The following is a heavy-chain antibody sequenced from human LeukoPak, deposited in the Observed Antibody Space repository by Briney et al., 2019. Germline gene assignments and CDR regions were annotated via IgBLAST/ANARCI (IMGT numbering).Heavy chain of an antibody. Sequence: ASVKVSCKTSGYTFTGYYMKWVRQAPGQGLEWMGWIHPNSGGTNYAPKFQGRITLTRDTSISTAYMELSSLRSDDTAVYYRASWQEGSGTYYIDYWGQGTLVTVSS. D-gene: IGHD3-10*01. CDR1: GYTFTGYY. CDR2: IHPNSGGT. J-gene: IGHJ4*02. CDR3: ASWQEGSGTYYIDY. V-gene: IGHV1-2*02.